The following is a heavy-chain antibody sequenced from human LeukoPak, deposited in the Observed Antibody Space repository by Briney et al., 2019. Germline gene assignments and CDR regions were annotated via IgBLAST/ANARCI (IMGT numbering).Heavy chain of an antibody. D-gene: IGHD6-6*01. CDR3: ARDRGSSSSFFDY. J-gene: IGHJ4*02. V-gene: IGHV1-2*02. CDR2: INPNSGGT. CDR1: GYTFTGYS. Sequence: GASVKVSCKASGYTFTGYSMHWVRQAPGQGPEWMGWINPNSGGTNYAQKFQGRVTMTRDTSISTAYMELSSLRSDDTAVYYCARDRGSSSSFFDYWGQGTLVTVSS.